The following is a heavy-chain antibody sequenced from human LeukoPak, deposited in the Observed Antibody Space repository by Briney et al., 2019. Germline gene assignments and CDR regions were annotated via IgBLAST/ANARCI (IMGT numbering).Heavy chain of an antibody. CDR1: GGSISSYY. D-gene: IGHD3-3*01. CDR3: ARGFWSGYYYWDY. V-gene: IGHV4-59*01. J-gene: IGHJ4*02. CDR2: IYYSGST. Sequence: PSETLSLTCTVSGGSISSYYWSWIRQPPGKGLEWIGYIYYSGSTNYNPSLKCRVTISVDTSKNQFSLKLSSVTAADTAMYYCARGFWSGYYYWDYWGQGTLVTVSS.